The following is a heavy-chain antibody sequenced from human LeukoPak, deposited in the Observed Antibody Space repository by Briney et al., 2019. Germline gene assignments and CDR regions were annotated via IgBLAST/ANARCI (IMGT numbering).Heavy chain of an antibody. Sequence: SETLSFTCTVSGGSISSSSYYWGWIRQPPGKGLEWIGSIYYSGSTYYNPSLKTRVTISVDTSKNQFSLKLSSVTAADTAVYYCARNLVMVVAATRYYFDYWGQGTLVTVSS. V-gene: IGHV4-39*01. J-gene: IGHJ4*02. CDR2: IYYSGST. D-gene: IGHD2-15*01. CDR3: ARNLVMVVAATRYYFDY. CDR1: GGSISSSSYY.